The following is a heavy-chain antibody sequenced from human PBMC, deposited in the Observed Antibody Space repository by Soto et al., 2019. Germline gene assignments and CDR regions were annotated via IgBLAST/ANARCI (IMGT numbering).Heavy chain of an antibody. J-gene: IGHJ5*02. Sequence: ASVKVSCKASGGTFSSYAISWVRQAPGQGLEWMGGIIPIFGTANYAQKFQGRVTITADESTSTAYMELSSLRSEDTAVYYCAREYGDFDNWFDPWGEGTLLTVST. D-gene: IGHD4-17*01. CDR2: IIPIFGTA. CDR1: GGTFSSYA. V-gene: IGHV1-69*13. CDR3: AREYGDFDNWFDP.